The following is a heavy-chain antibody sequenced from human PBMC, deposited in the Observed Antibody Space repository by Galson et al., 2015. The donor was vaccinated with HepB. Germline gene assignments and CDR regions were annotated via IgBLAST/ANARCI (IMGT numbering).Heavy chain of an antibody. CDR1: GGSIRGYY. V-gene: IGHV4-4*07. CDR2: THTTTGHT. CDR3: ARQFLYAIPGTTDMDL. D-gene: IGHD1-20*01. J-gene: IGHJ6*02. Sequence: ETLSLTCTVSGGSIRGYYWSWVRQAAGKRLEWIGRTHTTTGHTNYNPSLRSQVTLSVDTSKNQISLELASVTAADTAVYYCARQFLYAIPGTTDMDLWGQGTAVIVS.